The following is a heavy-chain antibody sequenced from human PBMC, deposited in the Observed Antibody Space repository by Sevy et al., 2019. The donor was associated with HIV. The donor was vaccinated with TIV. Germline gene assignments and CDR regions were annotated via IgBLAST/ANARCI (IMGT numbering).Heavy chain of an antibody. Sequence: GGSLRLSCAASGFTFSSYWMSWVRQAPGKGLEWVANIKQDGSEKYYVDSVKGRFTISRDNAKNSLYRQMNSLRAEETAVYYCARDRITGTPTGDAFDIWGQGTMVTVSS. J-gene: IGHJ3*02. CDR3: ARDRITGTPTGDAFDI. V-gene: IGHV3-7*01. D-gene: IGHD1-7*01. CDR2: IKQDGSEK. CDR1: GFTFSSYW.